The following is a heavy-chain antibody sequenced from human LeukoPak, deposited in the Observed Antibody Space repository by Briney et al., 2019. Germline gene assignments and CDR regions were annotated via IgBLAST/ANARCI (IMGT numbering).Heavy chain of an antibody. CDR1: GDSVSSNSAA. CDR2: TYFRSKWYN. V-gene: IGHV6-1*01. J-gene: IGHJ4*02. Sequence: SQTLSLTCAISGDSVSSNSAAWNWIRQSPSRGLEWLGRTYFRSKWYNEYAVSVKSRITINPDTSKNQFSLQLNSVTPEDTAVYFCARDSGYCSAGSCYSFDYWGQGTPVIVSS. CDR3: ARDSGYCSAGSCYSFDY. D-gene: IGHD2-15*01.